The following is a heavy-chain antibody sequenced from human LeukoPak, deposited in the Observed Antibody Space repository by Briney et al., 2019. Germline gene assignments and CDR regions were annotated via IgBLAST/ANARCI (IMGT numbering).Heavy chain of an antibody. Sequence: SETLSLTCTVSGGSISSYYWSWIRQPPGKGLEWIGYIYSSGSTNYNPSLKSRITISVDTSKNQFSLKLSSVTAADTAVYYCAGSPNYYFDYWGQGTLVTVSS. CDR1: GGSISSYY. V-gene: IGHV4-59*12. CDR2: IYSSGST. CDR3: AGSPNYYFDY. J-gene: IGHJ4*02.